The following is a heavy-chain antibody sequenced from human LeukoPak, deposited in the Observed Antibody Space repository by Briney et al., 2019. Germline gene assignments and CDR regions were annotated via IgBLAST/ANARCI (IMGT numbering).Heavy chain of an antibody. D-gene: IGHD3-3*01. J-gene: IGHJ3*02. CDR1: GFTFSSYG. V-gene: IGHV3-33*06. CDR3: AKDPSGYGGAFDI. Sequence: GGSLRLSCAASGFTFSSYGMHWVRQAPGKGLECVAVIWYDESNNYYADSVKGRFTISRDNSKNTLYLQMNSLRAEDTAVYYCAKDPSGYGGAFDIWGQGTMVTVSS. CDR2: IWYDESNN.